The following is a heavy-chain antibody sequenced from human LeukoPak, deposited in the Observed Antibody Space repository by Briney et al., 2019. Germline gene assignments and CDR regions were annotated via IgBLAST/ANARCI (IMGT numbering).Heavy chain of an antibody. CDR3: AKEERIGAESIADPGGYFDL. CDR1: GFTFDDYA. D-gene: IGHD6-13*01. V-gene: IGHV3-9*01. CDR2: ISWNSGSI. J-gene: IGHJ2*01. Sequence: PGRSLRLSCAASGFTFDDYAMHWVRQAPGKGLEWVSGISWNSGSIGYADSVKGRFTISRDNAKNSLYLQMNSLRAEDTALYYCAKEERIGAESIADPGGYFDLWGRGTLVTVSS.